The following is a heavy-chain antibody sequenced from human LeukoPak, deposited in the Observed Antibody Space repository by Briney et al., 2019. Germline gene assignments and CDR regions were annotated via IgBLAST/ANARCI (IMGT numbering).Heavy chain of an antibody. Sequence: KPSETLSLTCTVSGGSISSSSYYWGWIRQPPGKGLEWIGSIYYSGSTYYNPSLKSRVTISVDTSKNQFSLKLSSVTAADTAVYYCARGGMATKEWGQGTLVTVSS. CDR1: GGSISSSSYY. V-gene: IGHV4-39*07. J-gene: IGHJ4*02. CDR2: IYYSGST. CDR3: ARGGMATKE. D-gene: IGHD5-24*01.